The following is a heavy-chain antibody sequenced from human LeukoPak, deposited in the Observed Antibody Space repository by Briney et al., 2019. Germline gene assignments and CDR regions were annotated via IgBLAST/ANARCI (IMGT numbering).Heavy chain of an antibody. V-gene: IGHV4-39*07. D-gene: IGHD2-2*01. CDR2: SCFSGST. CDR3: ARDSCSSTSCRKKFDN. J-gene: IGHJ4*02. CDR1: GDSISSPNYY. Sequence: SETLSLTCTVSGDSISSPNYYWRWVRKPPGKGLEWIGSSCFSGSTYYNPSLKSRVTISVETSKVQFSLKLSSVTAADTAVYYCARDSCSSTSCRKKFDNWGQGTLVTVSS.